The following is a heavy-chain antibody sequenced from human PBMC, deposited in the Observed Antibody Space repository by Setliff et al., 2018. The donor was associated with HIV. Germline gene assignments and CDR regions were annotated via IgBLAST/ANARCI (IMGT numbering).Heavy chain of an antibody. Sequence: SVKVSCKTSGGTLSNYVITWVRQAPGQGLEWMGMIIPMYNIPAYAQKFQGRVTITTDESTNTVYMELSSLRSDDTAVYYCATYHYYDSSAYYVDLYYLDYWGQGTLVTSPQ. CDR2: IIPMYNIP. CDR1: GGTLSNYV. CDR3: ATYHYYDSSAYYVDLYYLDY. V-gene: IGHV1-69*05. J-gene: IGHJ4*02. D-gene: IGHD3-22*01.